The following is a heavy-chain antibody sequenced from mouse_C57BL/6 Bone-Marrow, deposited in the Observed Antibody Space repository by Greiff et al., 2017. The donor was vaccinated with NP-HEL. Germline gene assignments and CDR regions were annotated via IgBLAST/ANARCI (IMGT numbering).Heavy chain of an antibody. CDR3: ARYHYYGSRGYFDY. Sequence: VQLQQSGAELVKPGASVKISCKASGYAFSSYWMNWVKQRPGKGLEWIGQIYPGDGDTNFNGKFKGKATLTADKSSSTAYMQLSSLTSEDSAVYFCARYHYYGSRGYFDYWGQGTTLTVSS. D-gene: IGHD1-1*01. CDR1: GYAFSSYW. V-gene: IGHV1-80*01. CDR2: IYPGDGDT. J-gene: IGHJ2*01.